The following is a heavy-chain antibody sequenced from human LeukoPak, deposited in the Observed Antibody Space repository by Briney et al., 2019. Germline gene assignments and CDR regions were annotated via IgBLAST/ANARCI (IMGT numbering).Heavy chain of an antibody. J-gene: IGHJ4*02. Sequence: PSQTLSLTCTVSGASISSGGYYWSWIRQPPGKGLEWIGYIYHSGNTYYNPSLKSRVTISVDRSKNQFSLKLSSVTAADTAVYYCARDETIGVGATDYWGQGTLVTVSS. CDR1: GASISSGGYY. CDR3: ARDETIGVGATDY. V-gene: IGHV4-30-2*01. CDR2: IYHSGNT. D-gene: IGHD1-26*01.